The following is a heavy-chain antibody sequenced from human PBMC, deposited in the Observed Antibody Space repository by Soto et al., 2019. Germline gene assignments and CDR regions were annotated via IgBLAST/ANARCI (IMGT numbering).Heavy chain of an antibody. V-gene: IGHV3-21*01. D-gene: IGHD1-26*01. CDR1: GFTFRLYS. CDR3: VIDLENGKHSFVT. CDR2: ISDNGEYI. J-gene: IGHJ4*01. Sequence: PGGSLRLSCAASGFTFRLYSLNWVRQAPGKGLEWVSSISDNGEYIYYADSVKGRFTISRDNDKNSLYLQMNSLRAEDTAVYYCVIDLENGKHSFVTWGHETLLTVS.